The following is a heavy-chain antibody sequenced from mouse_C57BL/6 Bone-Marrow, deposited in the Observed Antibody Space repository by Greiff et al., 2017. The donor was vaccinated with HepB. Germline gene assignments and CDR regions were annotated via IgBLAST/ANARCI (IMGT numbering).Heavy chain of an antibody. CDR3: ARTGWYFDV. CDR2: IYPGSGST. Sequence: QVQLQQPGAELVKPGASVKMSCKASGYTFTSYWITWVKQRPGQGLEWIGDIYPGSGSTNYNEKLKSKATLTVDTSSSTAYIQLSSLTSEDSAVYYCARTGWYFDVWGTGTTVTVSS. V-gene: IGHV1-55*01. J-gene: IGHJ1*03. CDR1: GYTFTSYW.